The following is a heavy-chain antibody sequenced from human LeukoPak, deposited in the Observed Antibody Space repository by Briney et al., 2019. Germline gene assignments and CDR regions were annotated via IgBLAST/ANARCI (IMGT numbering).Heavy chain of an antibody. CDR3: ARNHPAAGTLVDY. CDR2: ISSSSSYI. V-gene: IGHV3-21*01. Sequence: GGSLRLSCAASGFTFSSYSMNWVRQAPGKGLEWVSSISSSSSYIYYADSVKGRFTISRDNAKNSLYLQMNSLRAEDTAVYYCARNHPAAGTLVDYWGQGTLVTVSS. J-gene: IGHJ4*02. CDR1: GFTFSSYS. D-gene: IGHD6-13*01.